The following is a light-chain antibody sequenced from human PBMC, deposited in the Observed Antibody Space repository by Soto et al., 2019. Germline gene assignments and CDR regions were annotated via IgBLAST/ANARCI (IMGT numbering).Light chain of an antibody. CDR3: QQYNNWPPWT. V-gene: IGKV3-15*01. CDR1: QSVNSN. CDR2: VAS. J-gene: IGKJ1*01. Sequence: EIVMTQSPATLSVSPGERATLSCWASQSVNSNLAWYQQKPGQAPRLLIYVASTRATGIPARFSGSGSGTEFTLTISSLQSEDFAVYYCQQYNNWPPWTFGQGTKVEIK.